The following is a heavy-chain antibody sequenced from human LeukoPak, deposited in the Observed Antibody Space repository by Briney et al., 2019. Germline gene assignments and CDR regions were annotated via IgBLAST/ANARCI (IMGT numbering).Heavy chain of an antibody. J-gene: IGHJ5*02. V-gene: IGHV3-30*04. CDR1: GFTFSSYA. D-gene: IGHD3-10*01. CDR2: ISYDGSNK. Sequence: GGSLRLSCAASGFTFSSYAMHWVRQAPGKGLEWVAVISYDGSNKYYADSVKGRFTISRDNSKNTPYLQMNNLRAEDTAVYYCARDPSWFGEFGWFDPWGQGTLVTVSS. CDR3: ARDPSWFGEFGWFDP.